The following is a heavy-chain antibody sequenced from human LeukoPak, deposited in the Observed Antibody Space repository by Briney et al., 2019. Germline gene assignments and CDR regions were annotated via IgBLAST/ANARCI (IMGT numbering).Heavy chain of an antibody. J-gene: IGHJ4*02. CDR1: GSNFVDYW. Sequence: GESLKISCKDSGSNFVDYWIGWVRQVPGRGLEWMAVIFPGDSETTYSPSFQGQVSISVDTSTNTAYLEGSSLKASDTAIYYCARQDLGDYGRNYFQSWGQGTLVIVSS. V-gene: IGHV5-51*01. CDR3: ARQDLGDYGRNYFQS. CDR2: IFPGDSET. D-gene: IGHD4-17*01.